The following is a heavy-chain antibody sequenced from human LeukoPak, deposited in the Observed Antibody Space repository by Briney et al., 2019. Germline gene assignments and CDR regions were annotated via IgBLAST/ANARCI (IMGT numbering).Heavy chain of an antibody. D-gene: IGHD1-26*01. CDR3: AREEMPGKFDY. J-gene: IGHJ4*02. CDR2: IFHSGNT. V-gene: IGHV4-38-2*02. CDR1: GYSISSGYY. Sequence: SETLSLTCTVSGYSISSGYYWGWIRQPPGKGLEWIGIIFHSGNTNYNPSLKSRAAISLDKSSNQFSLRLTSVTAADTAMYFCAREEMPGKFDYWGQGILVTVSS.